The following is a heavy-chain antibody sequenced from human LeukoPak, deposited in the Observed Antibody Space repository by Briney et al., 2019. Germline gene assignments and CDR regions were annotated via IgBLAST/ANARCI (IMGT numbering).Heavy chain of an antibody. V-gene: IGHV1-18*04. J-gene: IGHJ4*02. CDR2: ISVYNGNT. Sequence: SVKVSCKASGYTFTSYGISWVRQAPGQGLEWMGWISVYNGNTHYVQKLQGRVTMTTETSTSTAYMELRSLRSDDTAVYYCARVGGSSSRPLPDDYWGQGTLVTVSS. CDR1: GYTFTSYG. D-gene: IGHD2-2*01. CDR3: ARVGGSSSRPLPDDY.